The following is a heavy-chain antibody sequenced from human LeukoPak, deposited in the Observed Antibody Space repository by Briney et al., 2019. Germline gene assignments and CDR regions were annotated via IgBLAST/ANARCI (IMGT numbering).Heavy chain of an antibody. CDR3: ARDTPRDGYPYYYGMDV. CDR1: GFTFRSYE. Sequence: GGSLRLSCAASGFTFRSYEMNWVRQAPGKGLEWVSYISSSGSTIYYADSVKGRFTISRDNAKNSLYLQMNSLRAEDTAVYYCARDTPRDGYPYYYGMDVWGQGTTVTVSS. D-gene: IGHD5-24*01. CDR2: ISSSGSTI. J-gene: IGHJ6*02. V-gene: IGHV3-48*03.